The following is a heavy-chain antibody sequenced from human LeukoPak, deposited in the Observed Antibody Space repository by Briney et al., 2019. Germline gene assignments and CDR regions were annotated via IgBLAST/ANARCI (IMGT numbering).Heavy chain of an antibody. CDR3: ARERYFDSSGNFFELGY. V-gene: IGHV4-39*02. D-gene: IGHD3-22*01. Sequence: PSETLSLTCTVSGDSISTSNSYWGWIRQPPGKGLEWIGSIYYSGNTYYNASLKSRVTISVDTSNNQFSLKLTSVTAADTAVYYCARERYFDSSGNFFELGYWGPGTLVTVSS. CDR2: IYYSGNT. J-gene: IGHJ4*02. CDR1: GDSISTSNSY.